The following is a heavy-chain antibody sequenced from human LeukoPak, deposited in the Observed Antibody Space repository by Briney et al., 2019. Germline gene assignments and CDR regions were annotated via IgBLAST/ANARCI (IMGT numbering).Heavy chain of an antibody. CDR1: GFTFSSYH. CDR3: SRVVQDVTGADY. CDR2: IQSTSGSI. D-gene: IGHD3-9*01. J-gene: IGHJ4*02. Sequence: GGSLRLSCAASGFTFSSYHMNWVRQAPGKGLEWLSYIQSTSGSIYYADSVKGRFTISRDNAKNSLYLQMNGLRAEDTAVYYCSRVVQDVTGADYWGQGTLVVVSS. V-gene: IGHV3-48*01.